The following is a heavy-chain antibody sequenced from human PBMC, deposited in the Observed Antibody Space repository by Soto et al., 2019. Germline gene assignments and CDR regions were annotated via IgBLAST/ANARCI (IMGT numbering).Heavy chain of an antibody. CDR2: IIGAGDDT. CDR1: GFTFSNYA. V-gene: IGHV3-23*01. J-gene: IGHJ4*02. CDR3: AKGSATSRPYYFDY. Sequence: GGSLRLSCAASGFTFSNYAMSWVRQAPGKGLEWVAAIIGAGDDTFHADSVKGRLTISRDNSKNTLFLQMNSLRADDTALYYCAKGSATSRPYYFDYWGQGTLVTDS.